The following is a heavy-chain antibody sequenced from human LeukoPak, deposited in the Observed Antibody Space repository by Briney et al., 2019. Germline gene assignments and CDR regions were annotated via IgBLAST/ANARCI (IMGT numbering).Heavy chain of an antibody. D-gene: IGHD4-23*01. CDR1: GFTFSSYA. J-gene: IGHJ3*02. V-gene: IGHV3-23*01. CDR3: AKCLNGGTLGIDAFDI. CDR2: ISGSGGRT. Sequence: GGSLRLSCAASGFTFSSYAMSWVRQAPGKGLEWVSVISGSGGRTSYADSVKGRFTVSRDNSKNTLYLQMNSLRAEDTAVYYCAKCLNGGTLGIDAFDIWGQGTMVTVSS.